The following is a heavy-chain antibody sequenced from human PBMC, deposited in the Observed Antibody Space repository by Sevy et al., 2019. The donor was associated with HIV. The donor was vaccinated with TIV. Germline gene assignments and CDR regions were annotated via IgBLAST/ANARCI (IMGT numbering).Heavy chain of an antibody. Sequence: GGSLRLSCVASGFTFSDYYMSWMRQAPGKGLEWLSYISVSGTTIVYADSVRGRLTISRDNAKNSLFLQMDSLRADDTALYYCARHDFSNYGAFDFWGQGTLVTVSS. CDR2: ISVSGTTI. CDR3: ARHDFSNYGAFDF. J-gene: IGHJ4*02. V-gene: IGHV3-11*01. D-gene: IGHD4-4*01. CDR1: GFTFSDYY.